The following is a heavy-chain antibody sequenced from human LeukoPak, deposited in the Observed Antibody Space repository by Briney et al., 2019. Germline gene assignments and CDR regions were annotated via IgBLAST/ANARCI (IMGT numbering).Heavy chain of an antibody. J-gene: IGHJ5*02. D-gene: IGHD3-10*01. V-gene: IGHV3-74*01. Sequence: GGSLRLSCAASGFPFSSYWMHWVRQAPGKGLVWVSRINSDGSSTSYADSVKGRFTISRDNAKNTLYLQMNSLRAEDTAVYYCARETYYYGSGSFRDWFDPWGQGTLVTVSS. CDR1: GFPFSSYW. CDR2: INSDGSST. CDR3: ARETYYYGSGSFRDWFDP.